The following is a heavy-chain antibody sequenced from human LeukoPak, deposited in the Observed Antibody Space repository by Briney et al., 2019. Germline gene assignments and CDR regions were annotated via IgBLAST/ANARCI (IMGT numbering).Heavy chain of an antibody. J-gene: IGHJ4*02. Sequence: GGSLRLSCAASGFTFSSYSMNWVRQAPGKGLEWVSYISSSSSTIYYADSVKGRFTISRDNAKNSLYLQMNSLRAEDTAVYYCARDPRGNPSSGWTDYWGQGTLVTVSS. CDR1: GFTFSSYS. V-gene: IGHV3-48*04. CDR2: ISSSSSTI. D-gene: IGHD6-19*01. CDR3: ARDPRGNPSSGWTDY.